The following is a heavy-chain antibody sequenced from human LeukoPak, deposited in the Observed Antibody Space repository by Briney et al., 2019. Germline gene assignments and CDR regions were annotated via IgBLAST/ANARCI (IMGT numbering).Heavy chain of an antibody. CDR3: ARQGRSGSYSAFSWFDP. V-gene: IGHV1-46*01. CDR2: INPTGGST. D-gene: IGHD3-22*01. J-gene: IGHJ5*02. CDR1: GYTFTTYY. Sequence: ASVKVSCKASGYTFTTYYMHWVRQAPGKGLEWMGKINPTGGSTTYAQKFQGRVTMTRDMSTNTVYMELSSLRSGDTAVYYCARQGRSGSYSAFSWFDPWGQGTLVTVSS.